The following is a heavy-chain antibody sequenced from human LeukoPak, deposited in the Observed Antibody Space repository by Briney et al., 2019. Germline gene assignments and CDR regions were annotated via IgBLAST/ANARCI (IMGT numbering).Heavy chain of an antibody. CDR3: ARDDYGDNSGLFHY. Sequence: ASVKVSCKASGYIFTGYYMHWVRQAPGQGLEWMGWISAYNGNTDYAQKFQGRVTMTTDTSTTTSYMELTSLISDDTAVYYCARDDYGDNSGLFHYWGQGTLVTVSS. J-gene: IGHJ4*02. V-gene: IGHV1-18*04. CDR1: GYIFTGYY. CDR2: ISAYNGNT. D-gene: IGHD4-23*01.